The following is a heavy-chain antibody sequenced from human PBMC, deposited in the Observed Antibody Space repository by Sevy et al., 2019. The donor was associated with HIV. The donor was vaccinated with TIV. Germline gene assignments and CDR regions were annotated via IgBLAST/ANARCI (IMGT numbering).Heavy chain of an antibody. V-gene: IGHV3-30-3*02. Sequence: GGSLRLSYVTSEFTFRNHAMHWVRQAPGKGLEWVAVISSDGAIKYYADSVKGRFTFSRDNSKSTLYLQMNSLRPEDTAMYYCAKSYSGSYYIPYDAFDMWGQGTMVTVSS. CDR3: AKSYSGSYYIPYDAFDM. D-gene: IGHD1-26*01. J-gene: IGHJ3*02. CDR1: EFTFRNHA. CDR2: ISSDGAIK.